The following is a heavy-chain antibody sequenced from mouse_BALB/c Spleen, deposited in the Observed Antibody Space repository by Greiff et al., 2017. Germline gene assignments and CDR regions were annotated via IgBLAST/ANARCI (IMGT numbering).Heavy chain of an antibody. Sequence: LQQPGSELVRPGASVKLSCKASGYTFTSYWMHWVKQRHGQGLEWIGNIYPGSGSTNYDEKFKSKGTLTVDTSSSTAYMHLSSLTSEDSAVYYCTRDGGDYWGQGTSVTVSS. J-gene: IGHJ4*01. D-gene: IGHD1-1*02. CDR2: IYPGSGST. CDR1: GYTFTSYW. V-gene: IGHV1S22*01. CDR3: TRDGGDY.